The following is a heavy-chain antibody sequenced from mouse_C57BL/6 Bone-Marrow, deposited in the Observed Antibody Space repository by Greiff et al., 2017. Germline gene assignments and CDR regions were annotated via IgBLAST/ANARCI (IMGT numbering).Heavy chain of an antibody. J-gene: IGHJ4*01. CDR2: ISDGGSYT. V-gene: IGHV5-4*01. CDR3: ARDSGTRAMDY. Sequence: EVQGVESGGGLVKPGGSLKLSCAASGFTFSSSAMSWVRQTPEKRLEWVATISDGGSYTYYPDNVKGRFTISRDNAKNNLYLQMSHLKSEDTAMYYCARDSGTRAMDYWGQGTSVTVSS. CDR1: GFTFSSSA. D-gene: IGHD4-1*01.